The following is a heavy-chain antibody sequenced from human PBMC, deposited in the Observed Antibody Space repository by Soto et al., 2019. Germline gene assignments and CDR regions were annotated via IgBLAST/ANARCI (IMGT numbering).Heavy chain of an antibody. J-gene: IGHJ4*02. CDR3: ARHTPAGTTVFDY. CDR2: IDHSGYT. D-gene: IGHD6-19*01. CDR1: GGSFSGYY. V-gene: IGHV4-34*01. Sequence: SETLSLTCAVYGGSFSGYYWNWIRQPPGKGLEWIGEIDHSGYTNYNPSLKSRVTISVDTSKNQFSLKLSSVTAADTAVYYCARHTPAGTTVFDYWGQGTLVTVSS.